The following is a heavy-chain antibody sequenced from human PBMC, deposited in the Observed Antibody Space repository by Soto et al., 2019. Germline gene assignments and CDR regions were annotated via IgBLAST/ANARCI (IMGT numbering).Heavy chain of an antibody. CDR1: GGTFSSYA. CDR2: IIPIFGTA. J-gene: IGHJ5*02. CDR3: ARGGLAAAGTDWFDP. Sequence: SVKVSCKASGGTFSSYAISWVRQAPGQGLEWMGGIIPIFGTANYAQKFQGRVTITADESTSTAYMELSSLRSEDTAVYYCARGGLAAAGTDWFDPWGQGTLVTVSA. D-gene: IGHD6-13*01. V-gene: IGHV1-69*13.